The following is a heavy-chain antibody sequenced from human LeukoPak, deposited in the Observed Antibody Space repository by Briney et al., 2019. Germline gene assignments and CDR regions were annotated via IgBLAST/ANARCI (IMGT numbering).Heavy chain of an antibody. Sequence: ASVKVSCKASGYTFTGYYMHWVRQAPGQGLEWMGWINPNSGGTNYAQKFQGRITMTRDTSISTAYMELSRLRSDDTAVYYCAREDTAMVTGVRYYYYYMDVWGKGTTVTVSS. V-gene: IGHV1-2*02. J-gene: IGHJ6*03. CDR3: AREDTAMVTGVRYYYYYMDV. CDR1: GYTFTGYY. CDR2: INPNSGGT. D-gene: IGHD5-18*01.